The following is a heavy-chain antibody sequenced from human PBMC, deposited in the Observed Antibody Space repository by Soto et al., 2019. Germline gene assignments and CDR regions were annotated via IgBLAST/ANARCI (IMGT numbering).Heavy chain of an antibody. CDR2: IWYDGSNK. CDR1: GFTFSSYG. CDR3: ARAVRRVRDNWNDHWAKYYYYYYYMEV. V-gene: IGHV3-33*01. D-gene: IGHD1-1*01. J-gene: IGHJ6*03. Sequence: QVQLVESGGGVVQPGRSLRLSCAASGFTFSSYGMHWVRQAPGKGLEWVAVIWYDGSNKYYADSVKGRFTISRDNSKNTLYLQMNSLRAEDTDVYYCARAVRRVRDNWNDHWAKYYYYYYYMEVWGQGTTVTVSS.